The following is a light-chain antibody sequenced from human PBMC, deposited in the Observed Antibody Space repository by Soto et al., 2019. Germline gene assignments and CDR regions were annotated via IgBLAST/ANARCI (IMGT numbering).Light chain of an antibody. Sequence: DIQMTQSPSALAASVRDRVTITCRASQGISNYLAWYQQKPGKVPKLLIFAASTLQSGVPSRFSGSGSGTDFTLTISSLQPEDVATYYCQNYNSAPSFGGGTKGDIK. CDR3: QNYNSAPS. V-gene: IGKV1-27*01. CDR1: QGISNY. CDR2: AAS. J-gene: IGKJ4*01.